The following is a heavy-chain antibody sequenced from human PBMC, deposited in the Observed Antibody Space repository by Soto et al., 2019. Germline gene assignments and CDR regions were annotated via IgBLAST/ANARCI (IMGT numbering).Heavy chain of an antibody. CDR3: ARGLYCSGGSCGY. V-gene: IGHV1-69*02. CDR2: IIPILGIA. Sequence: QVQLVQSGAEVKKPGSSVKVSCKASGGTFSSYTISWVRQAPGQGLEWMGRIIPILGIANYAQKFQGRVTITADQSTSTAYMELSSLRSEDTAVYYCARGLYCSGGSCGYWGQGTLVTVSS. CDR1: GGTFSSYT. D-gene: IGHD2-15*01. J-gene: IGHJ4*02.